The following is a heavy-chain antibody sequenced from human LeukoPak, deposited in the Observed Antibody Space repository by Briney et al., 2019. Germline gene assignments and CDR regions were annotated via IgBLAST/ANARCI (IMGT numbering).Heavy chain of an antibody. V-gene: IGHV3-23*01. CDR1: GFTFSNYA. CDR2: ISTSSNV. CDR3: AKEFLPYYYDSSGYRPFDP. Sequence: GGSLRLSCAASGFTFSNYAMNWVRQAPGKGLEWVSLISTSSNVHYADSVKGRFTISRDNSKNTLYLQMNSLRAEDTAVYYCAKEFLPYYYDSSGYRPFDPWGQGTLVTVSS. J-gene: IGHJ5*02. D-gene: IGHD3-22*01.